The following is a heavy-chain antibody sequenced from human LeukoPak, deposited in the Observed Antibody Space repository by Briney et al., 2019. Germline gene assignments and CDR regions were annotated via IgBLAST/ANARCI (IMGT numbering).Heavy chain of an antibody. Sequence: GGSLRLSCAASAFSFSNYGMHWVRQAPGKGLEWVAFIQFDGSNKLYGDSVEGRFTISRDNSKNTLYLQMKSLRPEDTAVYYCAKDVVGQQWPENYWGQGTLATVAS. V-gene: IGHV3-30*02. CDR1: AFSFSNYG. CDR3: AKDVVGQQWPENY. D-gene: IGHD6-19*01. CDR2: IQFDGSNK. J-gene: IGHJ4*02.